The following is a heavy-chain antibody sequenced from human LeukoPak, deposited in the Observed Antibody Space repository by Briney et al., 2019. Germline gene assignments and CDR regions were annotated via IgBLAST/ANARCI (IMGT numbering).Heavy chain of an antibody. V-gene: IGHV3-23*01. CDR1: VFTFSSYA. Sequence: GGSLRLSCAASVFTFSSYAMSWVRQAPGKGLEWVSAISGSGPSTYPADYVKGRFPISRDKSKNTLYLQMNSLRAEDTAVYFCAAAYFGVDQYYYGMDVWGQGTTVTVSS. D-gene: IGHD3-3*01. CDR3: AAAYFGVDQYYYGMDV. CDR2: ISGSGPST. J-gene: IGHJ6*02.